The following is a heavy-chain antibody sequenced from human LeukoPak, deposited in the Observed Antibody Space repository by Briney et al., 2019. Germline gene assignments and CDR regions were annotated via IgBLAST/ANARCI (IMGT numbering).Heavy chain of an antibody. CDR1: GFAFSFYA. CDR2: ISPDGAIK. J-gene: IGHJ3*02. D-gene: IGHD1-1*01. V-gene: IGHV3-30-3*01. CDR3: VREIGTKTAFDI. Sequence: GGSLRLSCAASGFAFSFYAMHWVRQAPGKGLEWVSVISPDGAIKFYADSVKGRFTISRDNSKSMLDLQMNSLGPEDTAVYYCVREIGTKTAFDIWGHGTMVTVSS.